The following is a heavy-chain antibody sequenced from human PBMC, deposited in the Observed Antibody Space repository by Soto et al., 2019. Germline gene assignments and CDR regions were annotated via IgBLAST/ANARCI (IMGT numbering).Heavy chain of an antibody. V-gene: IGHV4-39*01. Sequence: PSETLSLTCTVSGGSISSSSYYWGWIRQPPGKGLEWIGSIYYSGSTYYNPSLKSRVTISVDTSKNQFYLKLSSVTAADTAVYYFARLASSQELWLRKDWFDPWGQGTLVTVSS. CDR3: ARLASSQELWLRKDWFDP. D-gene: IGHD5-18*01. J-gene: IGHJ5*02. CDR2: IYYSGST. CDR1: GGSISSSSYY.